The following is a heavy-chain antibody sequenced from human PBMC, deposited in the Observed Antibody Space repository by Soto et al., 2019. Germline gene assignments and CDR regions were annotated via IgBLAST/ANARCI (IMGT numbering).Heavy chain of an antibody. J-gene: IGHJ6*03. CDR2: ISWNRGTI. CDR1: GFNFDEYA. Sequence: EVVLVESGGGLVQPGRSLRLSCAASGFNFDEYAMHWVRQGPGKGLEWVSGISWNRGTIVYADSVKGRFTISRYNAKNLLCLEMNSLGAEDTALYYCAKGYCSSAKCYTYSYMDVWGKGTTVTVAS. D-gene: IGHD2-2*01. V-gene: IGHV3-9*01. CDR3: AKGYCSSAKCYTYSYMDV.